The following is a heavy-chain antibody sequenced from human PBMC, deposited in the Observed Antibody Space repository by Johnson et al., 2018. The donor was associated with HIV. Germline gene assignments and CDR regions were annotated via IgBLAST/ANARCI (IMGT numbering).Heavy chain of an antibody. V-gene: IGHV3-66*02. Sequence: MQLVESGGGLVQPGGSLRLSCAASGFTVSSNYMSWVRQAPGKGLEWVSGIIWNSGSKGYADSVKGRFTISRANAKNSLYLQMNSLRAEDTAVYYCARDLGPDGAYDIWGQGTMVTVSS. CDR3: ARDLGPDGAYDI. CDR2: IWNSGSK. D-gene: IGHD5-24*01. CDR1: GFTVSSNY. J-gene: IGHJ3*02.